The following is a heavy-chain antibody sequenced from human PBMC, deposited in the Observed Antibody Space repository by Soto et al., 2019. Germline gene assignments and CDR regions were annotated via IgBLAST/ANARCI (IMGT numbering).Heavy chain of an antibody. Sequence: ASVKVSCKVSGYTLTELSMHWVRQAPGKGLEWMGGFDPEDGETIYAQKFQGRVTMTEDTSTDTAYMELSSLRSEDTAVYYCATGGGAAAGTNWFDPWGQGTLVTVSS. CDR1: GYTLTELS. J-gene: IGHJ5*02. CDR3: ATGGGAAAGTNWFDP. D-gene: IGHD6-13*01. V-gene: IGHV1-24*01. CDR2: FDPEDGET.